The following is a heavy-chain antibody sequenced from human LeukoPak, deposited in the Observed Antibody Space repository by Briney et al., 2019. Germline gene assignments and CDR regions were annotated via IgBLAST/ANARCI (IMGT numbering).Heavy chain of an antibody. CDR2: MNPNSGNT. Sequence: ASVKVSCKASGYTFTSYDINWVRQATGQGLEWMGWMNPNSGNTGYAQKFQGRVTTIRNTSISTAYMELSSLRSEDTAVYYCARLHSPAYYYYMDVWGKGTTVTVSS. CDR1: GYTFTSYD. J-gene: IGHJ6*03. V-gene: IGHV1-8*01. D-gene: IGHD4-11*01. CDR3: ARLHSPAYYYYMDV.